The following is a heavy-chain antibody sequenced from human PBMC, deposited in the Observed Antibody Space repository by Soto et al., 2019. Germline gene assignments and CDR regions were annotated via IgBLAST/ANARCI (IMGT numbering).Heavy chain of an antibody. V-gene: IGHV4-59*01. CDR1: GGSIRSYY. CDR2: IYHSGST. D-gene: IGHD2-2*01. Sequence: QVQLQESGPGLVKPPETLSLTCTVSGGSIRSYYWSWIRQPPGKGLEWMGYIYHSGSTNYNPSLESPVSIFVDTSKNQFALRLNSVTAEDTAMYYCARDHGVKHDCSVSSCYATWFDPCGQGTLVTVAS. J-gene: IGHJ5*02. CDR3: ARDHGVKHDCSVSSCYATWFDP.